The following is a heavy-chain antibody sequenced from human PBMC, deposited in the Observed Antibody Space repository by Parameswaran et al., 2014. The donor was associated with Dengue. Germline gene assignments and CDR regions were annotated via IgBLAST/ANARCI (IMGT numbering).Heavy chain of an antibody. V-gene: IGHV1-18*01. J-gene: IGHJ6*02. CDR2: ISVYNGNT. Sequence: WVRQAPGQGLEWMGWISVYNGNTNFAQKLQGRVTMTTDTSTSTTYMELRSLRSDDTAVYYCARDGRQWGGDGSRYYYGMDVWGQGTTVTVSS. CDR3: ARDGRQWGGDGSRYYYGMDV. D-gene: IGHD6-19*01.